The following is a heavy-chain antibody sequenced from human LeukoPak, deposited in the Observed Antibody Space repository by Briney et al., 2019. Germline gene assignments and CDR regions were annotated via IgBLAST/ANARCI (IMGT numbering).Heavy chain of an antibody. V-gene: IGHV4-34*01. Sequence: PSETLSLTCAVYGGSFSGYYWSWIRQPPGKGLEWIGEINHSGSTNYNPSLKSRVTMSVDTSKNQFSLKLSSVTAADTAVYYCARVYCSSTSCYWEGAFDIWGQGTMVTVSS. J-gene: IGHJ3*02. CDR3: ARVYCSSTSCYWEGAFDI. D-gene: IGHD2-2*01. CDR1: GGSFSGYY. CDR2: INHSGST.